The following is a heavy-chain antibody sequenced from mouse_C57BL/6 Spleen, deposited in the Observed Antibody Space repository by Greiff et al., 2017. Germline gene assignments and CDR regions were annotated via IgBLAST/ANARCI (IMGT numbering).Heavy chain of an antibody. J-gene: IGHJ1*03. CDR2: IRSKSSNYAT. D-gene: IGHD2-4*01. V-gene: IGHV10-3*01. CDR1: GFTFNTYA. CDR3: VRDCPYYDYDWYFDV. Sequence: EVQGVESGGGLVQPKGSLTLSCAASGFTFNTYAMHWVRQAPGKGLEWVAHIRSKSSNYATYYADSVKDRFTISRDDSQSMLYLQMKNLKTEDTAMYYGVRDCPYYDYDWYFDVWGTGTTVTVSS.